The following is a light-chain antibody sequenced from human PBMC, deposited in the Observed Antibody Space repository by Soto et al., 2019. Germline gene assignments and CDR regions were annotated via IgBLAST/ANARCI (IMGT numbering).Light chain of an antibody. V-gene: IGLV2-23*02. CDR1: SSDIGTYDL. Sequence: QSALTQPASVSGSPGQSITISCTGTSSDIGTYDLVSWYQHHPGKAPKLMIYEVNQRPSGVSNRFSASKSGNTASLTISGLQAEDEADYYCCSYAGSSIFVVFGGWTKLTVL. CDR2: EVN. CDR3: CSYAGSSIFVV. J-gene: IGLJ2*01.